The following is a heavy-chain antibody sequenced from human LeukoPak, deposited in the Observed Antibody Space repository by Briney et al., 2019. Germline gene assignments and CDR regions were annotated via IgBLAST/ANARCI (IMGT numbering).Heavy chain of an antibody. V-gene: IGHV1-2*02. J-gene: IGHJ4*02. CDR2: INPNSGGT. Sequence: ASVKVSCKASGYTFTGYYMHWVRQAPGQGLEWMGWINPNSGGTNYAQKLQGRVTMTTDTSTSTAYMELRSLRSDDTAVYYCARAGITMIVVEESDYWGQGTLVTVSS. CDR1: GYTFTGYY. D-gene: IGHD3-22*01. CDR3: ARAGITMIVVEESDY.